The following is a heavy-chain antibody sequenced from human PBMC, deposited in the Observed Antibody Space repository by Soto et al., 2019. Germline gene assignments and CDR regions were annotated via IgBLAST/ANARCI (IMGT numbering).Heavy chain of an antibody. D-gene: IGHD3-10*01. Sequence: EVQLVESGGGLVQPGRSLRLSCAASGFTFDDYAMHWVRQAPGKGLEWVSGISWNSGSIGYADSVKGRFTISRDNAKNSLYLQMNSLRAEDTAVYYCASQEGKYYYGSGSYFEMAWFDPWGQGTLVTVSS. J-gene: IGHJ5*02. CDR1: GFTFDDYA. CDR3: ASQEGKYYYGSGSYFEMAWFDP. CDR2: ISWNSGSI. V-gene: IGHV3-9*01.